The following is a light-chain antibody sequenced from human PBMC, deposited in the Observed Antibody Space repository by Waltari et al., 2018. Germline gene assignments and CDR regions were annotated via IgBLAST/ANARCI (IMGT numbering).Light chain of an antibody. Sequence: NFMLTQPHSVSESPGKTVTISCTGSSGSIASNYVQWYQQRPGSAPSVVIYEDNQRPSAVPDRVSGSIDSSSNSASLTISGLKTEDEADYYCQSYDSSNHGVFGGGTKLTVL. J-gene: IGLJ3*02. CDR2: EDN. CDR1: SGSIASNY. CDR3: QSYDSSNHGV. V-gene: IGLV6-57*02.